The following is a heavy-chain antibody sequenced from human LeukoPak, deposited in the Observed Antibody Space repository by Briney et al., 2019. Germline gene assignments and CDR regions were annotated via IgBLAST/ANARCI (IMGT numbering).Heavy chain of an antibody. D-gene: IGHD2-21*02. Sequence: SETLSLTCTVSGVSISRYYWNWMRQSPGKGREWIGYGHYSGATNYNPSLKSRVTMSVDTSKNQFSLRLTSVSTADTAVYYCARSGEHGDYAVHAFDFWGEGTMVTVSS. CDR1: GVSISRYY. J-gene: IGHJ3*01. CDR3: ARSGEHGDYAVHAFDF. CDR2: GHYSGAT. V-gene: IGHV4-59*01.